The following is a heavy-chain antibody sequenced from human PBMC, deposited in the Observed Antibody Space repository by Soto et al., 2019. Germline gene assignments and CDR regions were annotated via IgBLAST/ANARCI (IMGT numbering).Heavy chain of an antibody. CDR1: GFTFSSYW. Sequence: GESLKISCAASGFTFSSYWMSWVRQAPGKGLEWVANIKQDGSEKYYVDSVKGRFTISRDNAKNSLYLQMNSLRAEDTAVYYCARDSVAARPGGYYFDYWGQGTLVTVSS. CDR3: ARDSVAARPGGYYFDY. J-gene: IGHJ4*02. D-gene: IGHD6-6*01. V-gene: IGHV3-7*01. CDR2: IKQDGSEK.